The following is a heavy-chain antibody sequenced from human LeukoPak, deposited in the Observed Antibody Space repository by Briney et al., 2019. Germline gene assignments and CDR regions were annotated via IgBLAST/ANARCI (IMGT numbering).Heavy chain of an antibody. D-gene: IGHD2-2*01. V-gene: IGHV3-7*01. CDR2: IKQDGSEK. J-gene: IGHJ3*02. CDR3: ARDARIKRFARYCSSTCCLGDAFDI. Sequence: GGSLRLSCAASGFTFSSYWMSWVRQAPGKGLEWVANIKQDGSEKYYVDSVKGRFTISRDNAKNSLYLQMNSLRAEDTAVYYCARDARIKRFARYCSSTCCLGDAFDIWGQGTMVTVSS. CDR1: GFTFSSYW.